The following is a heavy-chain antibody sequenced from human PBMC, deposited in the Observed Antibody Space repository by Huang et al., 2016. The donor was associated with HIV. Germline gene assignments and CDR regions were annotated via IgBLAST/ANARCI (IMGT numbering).Heavy chain of an antibody. D-gene: IGHD4-4*01. CDR2: LMPVFDSP. Sequence: QVQLLQSGAEAKKPGSSVKVSCKASGGPFRSYSIAWVRQAPGQGLEWMASLMPVFDSPNYAQKLQGRVRVTADESTSTVYMELRDLRPDDTAVYFCARGSLEYSVSSSLDYWGQGTHVTVSS. J-gene: IGHJ4*02. CDR1: GGPFRSYS. V-gene: IGHV1-69*13. CDR3: ARGSLEYSVSSSLDY.